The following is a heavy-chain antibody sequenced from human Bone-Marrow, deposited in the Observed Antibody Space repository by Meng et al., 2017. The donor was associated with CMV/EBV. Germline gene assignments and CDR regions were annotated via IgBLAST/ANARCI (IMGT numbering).Heavy chain of an antibody. J-gene: IGHJ6*02. Sequence: SETLSLTCAVSGGSISSSNWWSWVRQPPGKGLEWIGEIYHSGSTNYNPSLKSRVTISVDTSKNQFSLKLSSVTAADTAVYYCARTTPYYYGMDVWGQGTTVTVSS. CDR1: GGSISSSNW. V-gene: IGHV4-4*02. CDR2: IYHSGST. CDR3: ARTTPYYYGMDV. D-gene: IGHD1-14*01.